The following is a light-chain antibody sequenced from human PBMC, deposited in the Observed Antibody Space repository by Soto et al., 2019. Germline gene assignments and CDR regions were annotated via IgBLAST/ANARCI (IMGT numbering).Light chain of an antibody. Sequence: QSSLTQPASVSGSPGQSITISCTGTSRDIGSHDYVSWYQHHPGKAPKLIIYEVTNRPSGVSDRFSGSKSGSTASLTISGLQAEDEADYQCTSYTRNXALVVGTGTKVXV. V-gene: IGLV2-14*01. CDR2: EVT. J-gene: IGLJ1*01. CDR1: SRDIGSHDY. CDR3: TSYTRNXALV.